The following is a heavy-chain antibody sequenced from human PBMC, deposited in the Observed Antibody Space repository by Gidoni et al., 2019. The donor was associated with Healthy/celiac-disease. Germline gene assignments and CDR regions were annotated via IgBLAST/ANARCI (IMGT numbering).Heavy chain of an antibody. V-gene: IGHV3-23*01. Sequence: EVQLLESGGGLVQPGGSLRLSCAASGFTFSSYAMNWVRQAPGKGLDWVSGISGSGAGTYYADSVKGRFTISRDNSKNTLYLQMNSLRAEDTAVYFCAKDLEDSSGWGFDYWGQGTLVTVSS. CDR1: GFTFSSYA. J-gene: IGHJ4*02. D-gene: IGHD6-19*01. CDR2: ISGSGAGT. CDR3: AKDLEDSSGWGFDY.